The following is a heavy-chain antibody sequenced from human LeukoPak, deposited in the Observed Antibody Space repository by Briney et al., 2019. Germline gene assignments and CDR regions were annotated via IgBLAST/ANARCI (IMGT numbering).Heavy chain of an antibody. Sequence: GGSLRLSCAASGFTFSSYSMNWVRQAPRKGREWVSSIISSSSYIYYADSVKGRFTISRDNAKNSLYLQMNSLRAEDTAVYYCARDSLHGSGWYVGYYYYMDVWGKGATVTVSS. CDR3: ARDSLHGSGWYVGYYYYMDV. V-gene: IGHV3-21*01. CDR2: IISSSSYI. J-gene: IGHJ6*03. CDR1: GFTFSSYS. D-gene: IGHD6-19*01.